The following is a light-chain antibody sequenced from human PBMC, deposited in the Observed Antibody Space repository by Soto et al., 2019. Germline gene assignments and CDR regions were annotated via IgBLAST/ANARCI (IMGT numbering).Light chain of an antibody. Sequence: QSALTQPASVSGSPGQSITISCTGTNSDVGGSNFVSWYQQHPGKAPKLMIYDVGYRPSGVSNRFSGSKSGNTASLTISGLQAEDEADYYCSSYTSSSTYVVFGGGTKLTVL. CDR1: NSDVGGSNF. CDR3: SSYTSSSTYVV. J-gene: IGLJ2*01. V-gene: IGLV2-14*03. CDR2: DVG.